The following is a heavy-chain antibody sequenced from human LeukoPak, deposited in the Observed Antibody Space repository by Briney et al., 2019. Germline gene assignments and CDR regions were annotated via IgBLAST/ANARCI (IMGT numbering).Heavy chain of an antibody. V-gene: IGHV4-39*01. CDR3: ARQSTIAAARIDP. J-gene: IGHJ5*02. Sequence: SETLSLTCSVSGGSISDSNYYWGWIRQPPGRGLEWIVNIYYSGSAYYSPSLKSRVTVSVDTSKNQFSLKLNSVTAADTAVYYCARQSTIAAARIDPWGQGTLVTVSS. CDR2: IYYSGSA. CDR1: GGSISDSNYY. D-gene: IGHD6-25*01.